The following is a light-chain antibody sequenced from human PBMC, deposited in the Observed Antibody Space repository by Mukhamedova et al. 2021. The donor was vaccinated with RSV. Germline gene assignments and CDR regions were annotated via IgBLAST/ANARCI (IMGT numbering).Light chain of an antibody. Sequence: SSQSVFYSSNSKNYLAWYQHKAGQPPKLLIYWASTREAGVPARFSGSGSGTDFTLTINSLQAEDVATYYCHQYYSTIPALTFGGG. V-gene: IGKV4-1*01. CDR1: QSVFYSSNSKNY. J-gene: IGKJ4*01. CDR3: HQYYSTIPALT. CDR2: WAS.